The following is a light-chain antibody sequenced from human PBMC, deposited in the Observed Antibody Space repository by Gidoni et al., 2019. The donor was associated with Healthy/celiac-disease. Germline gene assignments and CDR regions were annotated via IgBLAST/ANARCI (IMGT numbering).Light chain of an antibody. CDR3: QQYGSSPYT. J-gene: IGKJ2*01. V-gene: IGKV3-20*01. Sequence: EIVLTQSPGTLSLSPGERATLSCRASQSVSSSYLAWYQQKTGQAPRLLIYGASSRATGIPDRFSCSASGTDFSLTISRLEPEDFAVYYCQQYGSSPYTFGQGTKLEIK. CDR2: GAS. CDR1: QSVSSSY.